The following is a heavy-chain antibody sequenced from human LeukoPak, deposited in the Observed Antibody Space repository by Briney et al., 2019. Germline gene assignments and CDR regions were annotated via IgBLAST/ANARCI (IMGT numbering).Heavy chain of an antibody. CDR1: GFTVSSNY. V-gene: IGHV3-53*01. CDR3: SSPKMITVTTNAFDV. CDR2: IYRGGNT. J-gene: IGHJ3*01. Sequence: GGSLRLSCAASGFTVSSNYMSWVRQAPGKGLEWVSVIYRGGNTYYADSVKGRFTISRDNSKNTLYLQMDSLRAEDTAVYYCSSPKMITVTTNAFDVWGQGTMVTVSS. D-gene: IGHD4-17*01.